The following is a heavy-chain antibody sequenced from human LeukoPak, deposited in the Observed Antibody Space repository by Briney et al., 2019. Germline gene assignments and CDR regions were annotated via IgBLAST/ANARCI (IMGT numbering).Heavy chain of an antibody. CDR2: IKPDGSEK. D-gene: IGHD3-16*02. CDR3: TKFFLGRRDYVWESYRYLAFDI. Sequence: GGSLRLSCAASGFTFINYWMNWVRQVPGKGLEWVASIKPDGSEKYYVDSVKGRFTISRDNARSSLYLQMNSLRAEDTAVYYCTKFFLGRRDYVWESYRYLAFDIWGHGTMVTVSS. CDR1: GFTFINYW. J-gene: IGHJ3*02. V-gene: IGHV3-7*03.